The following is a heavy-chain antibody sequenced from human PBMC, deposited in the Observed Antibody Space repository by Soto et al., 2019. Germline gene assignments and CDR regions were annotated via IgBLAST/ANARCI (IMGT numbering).Heavy chain of an antibody. J-gene: IGHJ4*02. Sequence: SVKVSCKASGGTFSSYAISWVRQAPGQGLEWMGGIIPIFGTANYAQKFQGRVTITAGESTSTAYMELSSLRSEDTAVYYCALYSSGWADYFDYWGQGTLVTVSS. V-gene: IGHV1-69*13. CDR2: IIPIFGTA. CDR1: GGTFSSYA. CDR3: ALYSSGWADYFDY. D-gene: IGHD6-19*01.